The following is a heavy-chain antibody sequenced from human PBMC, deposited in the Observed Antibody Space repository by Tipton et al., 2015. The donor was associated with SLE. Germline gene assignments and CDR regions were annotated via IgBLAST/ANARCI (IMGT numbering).Heavy chain of an antibody. D-gene: IGHD3-22*01. V-gene: IGHV1-69*06. CDR1: GGNFSTYG. J-gene: IGHJ4*02. CDR3: ASSHLYDSSGYFH. Sequence: QVQLVQSGAEVKKPGSSVKVSCKASGGNFSTYGISWVRQAPGQGLEWMGGIIPIFGTANYAQKFQGRVTITADTSTSTAYMELRSLRSDDTAVYYCASSHLYDSSGYFHWGQGTLVTVSS. CDR2: IIPIFGTA.